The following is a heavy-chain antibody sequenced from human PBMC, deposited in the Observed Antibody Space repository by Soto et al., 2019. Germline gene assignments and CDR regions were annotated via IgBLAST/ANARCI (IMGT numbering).Heavy chain of an antibody. V-gene: IGHV4-34*01. Sequence: SETLSLTCAVYGGSFSGYYWSWIRQPPGKGLEWIGEINHSGSTNYNPSLKSRVTISVDTSKNQFSLKLSSVTAADTAVYYCARGQMTTVTTNAFDIWGQGTMVTVSS. J-gene: IGHJ3*02. CDR3: ARGQMTTVTTNAFDI. CDR1: GGSFSGYY. CDR2: INHSGST. D-gene: IGHD4-17*01.